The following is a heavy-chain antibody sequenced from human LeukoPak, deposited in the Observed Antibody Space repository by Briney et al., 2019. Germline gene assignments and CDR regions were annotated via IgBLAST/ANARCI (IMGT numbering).Heavy chain of an antibody. V-gene: IGHV1-8*01. CDR2: MNPNSGNT. J-gene: IGHJ4*02. CDR1: GYTFTSYD. Sequence: ASVKVSCKASGYTFTSYDINWVRQATGQGLEWMGWMNPNSGNTGYAQKFQGRVTITTDESTSTAYMELSSLRSEDTAVYYCATQPPITFGESYYDYWGQGTLVTVSS. D-gene: IGHD3-16*01. CDR3: ATQPPITFGESYYDY.